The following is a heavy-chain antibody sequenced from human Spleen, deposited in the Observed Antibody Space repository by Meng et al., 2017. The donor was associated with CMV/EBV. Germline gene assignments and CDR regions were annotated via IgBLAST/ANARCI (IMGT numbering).Heavy chain of an antibody. CDR1: GFTFSSYS. D-gene: IGHD6-13*01. J-gene: IGHJ4*02. Sequence: LSLTCAASGFTFSSYSMNWVRQAPGKGLEWVSSISSSSSYIYYADSVKGRFTVSRDNAKNSLYLQMNSLRAEDTAVYYCARDQARGIPGVDYWGQGTLVTVSS. CDR2: ISSSSSYI. V-gene: IGHV3-21*01. CDR3: ARDQARGIPGVDY.